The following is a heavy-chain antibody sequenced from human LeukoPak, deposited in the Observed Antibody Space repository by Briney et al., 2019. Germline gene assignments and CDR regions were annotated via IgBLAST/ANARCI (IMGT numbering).Heavy chain of an antibody. J-gene: IGHJ4*02. CDR2: IYYSGSA. D-gene: IGHD3-3*02. V-gene: IGHV4-59*08. CDR3: ARGLARFYGAASDF. Sequence: SETLSLTCTVSGGXISSYYCSWIRQPPGKGLEWIGFIYYSGSAYYNPSLKSRVIISVDTSKNQFSLNQSSVTAADTAVYFCARGLARFYGAASDFWGQGTLVTVSS. CDR1: GGXISSYY.